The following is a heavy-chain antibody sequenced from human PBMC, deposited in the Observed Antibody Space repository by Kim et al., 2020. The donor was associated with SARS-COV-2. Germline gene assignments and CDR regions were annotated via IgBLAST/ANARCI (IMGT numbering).Heavy chain of an antibody. CDR1: GFTFSSYA. V-gene: IGHV3-64*01. Sequence: GSLRLSCAASGFTFSSYAMHWVRQAPGKGLEYVSAISSNGGSTYYANSVKGRFTISRDNSKNTLYLQMGSLRAEDMAVYYCARGGSSSWYGGNWFDPWGQGTLVTVSS. CDR2: ISSNGGST. J-gene: IGHJ5*02. D-gene: IGHD6-13*01. CDR3: ARGGSSSWYGGNWFDP.